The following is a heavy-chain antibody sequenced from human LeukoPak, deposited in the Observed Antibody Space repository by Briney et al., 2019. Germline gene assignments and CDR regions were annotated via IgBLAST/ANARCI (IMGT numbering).Heavy chain of an antibody. CDR3: ARQNTIGYYYYYYMDV. CDR1: GFTFSSYW. Sequence: PGGSLRLSCAASGFTFSSYWMSWVRQAPGKGLEWVANIKQDGSEKYYVDSVKGRFTISRDNAKNSLYLQMNSLRAEDTAVYYCARQNTIGYYYYYYMDVWGKGTTVTVSS. J-gene: IGHJ6*03. D-gene: IGHD2/OR15-2a*01. CDR2: IKQDGSEK. V-gene: IGHV3-7*01.